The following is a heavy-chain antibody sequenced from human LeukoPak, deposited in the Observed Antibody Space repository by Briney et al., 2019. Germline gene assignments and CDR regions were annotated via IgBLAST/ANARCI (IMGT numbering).Heavy chain of an antibody. J-gene: IGHJ4*02. V-gene: IGHV3-23*01. CDR1: GFTFSTAS. Sequence: GGSLRLSCAASGFTFSTASLHWVRQAPGRGLEWVSAFDTGLGTYYPDSLKGRFTISRDNSKNTLFLQTNSLRAEDTAVYYCARSSGWWSLDYWGQGTLVTVSS. D-gene: IGHD6-19*01. CDR2: FDTGLGT. CDR3: ARSSGWWSLDY.